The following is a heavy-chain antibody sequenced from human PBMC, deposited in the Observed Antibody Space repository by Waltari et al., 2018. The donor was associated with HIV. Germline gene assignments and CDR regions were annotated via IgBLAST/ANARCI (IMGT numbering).Heavy chain of an antibody. J-gene: IGHJ6*02. CDR2: ISWNSGSI. D-gene: IGHD3-10*01. CDR1: GFTFDDYA. V-gene: IGHV3-9*01. Sequence: EVQLVESGGGLVQPGRSLRLSCAASGFTFDDYAMHWVRQAPGKGLEWVSGISWNSGSIGYAYSGKGRFTSSRDNAKNSLYLQMNSLRAEDTALYYCAKGTAEYYGSGRLGVWGQGTTVTVSS. CDR3: AKGTAEYYGSGRLGV.